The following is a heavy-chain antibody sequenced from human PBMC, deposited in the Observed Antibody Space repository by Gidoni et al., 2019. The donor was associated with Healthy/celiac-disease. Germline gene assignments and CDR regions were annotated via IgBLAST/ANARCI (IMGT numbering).Heavy chain of an antibody. CDR2: ISSSSSYI. CDR1: GFTFSSYS. J-gene: IGHJ4*02. V-gene: IGHV3-21*01. Sequence: EVQLVESGGGLVKPGGSLRLSCAASGFTFSSYSMNWVRQAPGKGLEWVSSISSSSSYIYYADSVKGRFTISRDNAKNSLYLQMNSLRAEDTAVYYCARDVSSGIAAAVGLYSLDYWGQGTLVTVSS. D-gene: IGHD6-13*01. CDR3: ARDVSSGIAAAVGLYSLDY.